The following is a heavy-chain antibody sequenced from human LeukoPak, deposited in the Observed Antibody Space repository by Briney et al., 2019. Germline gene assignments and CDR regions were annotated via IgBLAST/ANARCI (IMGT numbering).Heavy chain of an antibody. CDR1: GFTFSRYA. V-gene: IGHV3-23*01. CDR3: AKVIPDYYDSSGYYFPYYYYMDV. J-gene: IGHJ6*03. D-gene: IGHD3-22*01. Sequence: GGSLRLSCAASGFTFSRYAMSWVRQAPGKGLEWVSAISGSGGSTYYADSVKGRFTISRDNSKNTLYLQMNSLRAEDTAVYYCAKVIPDYYDSSGYYFPYYYYMDVWGKGTTVTVSS. CDR2: ISGSGGST.